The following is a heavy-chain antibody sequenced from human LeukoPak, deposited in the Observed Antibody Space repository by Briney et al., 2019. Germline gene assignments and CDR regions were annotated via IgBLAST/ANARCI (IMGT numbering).Heavy chain of an antibody. Sequence: SETLSLTCAVYGGSFSGYYWSWIRQPPGKGLEWIGKINHSGSTNYNPSLKSRVTISVDTSKNQFSLKLSSVTAADTAVYYCARTLRFLEWFNAFDIWGQGTMVTVSS. V-gene: IGHV4-34*01. CDR2: INHSGST. J-gene: IGHJ3*02. D-gene: IGHD3-3*01. CDR1: GGSFSGYY. CDR3: ARTLRFLEWFNAFDI.